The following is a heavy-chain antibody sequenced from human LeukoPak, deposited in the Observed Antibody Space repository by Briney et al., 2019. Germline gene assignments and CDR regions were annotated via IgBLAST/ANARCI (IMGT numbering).Heavy chain of an antibody. CDR2: IWYDGSNK. J-gene: IGHJ4*02. D-gene: IGHD3-22*01. CDR1: GFTFSSYG. Sequence: PGGSLRLSCAASGFTFSSYGMHWVRQAPGKGLEWVALIWYDGSNKYYADSVKGRFTISRDNSKNTLYLQMNSLRAEDTAVYYCARERNYYDSSGPFDYWGQGTLVTVSS. CDR3: ARERNYYDSSGPFDY. V-gene: IGHV3-33*01.